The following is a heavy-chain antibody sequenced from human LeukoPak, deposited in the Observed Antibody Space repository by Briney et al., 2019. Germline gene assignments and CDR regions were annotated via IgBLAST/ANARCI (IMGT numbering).Heavy chain of an antibody. CDR2: IYYSGST. J-gene: IGHJ4*02. CDR3: ARDVPPDY. Sequence: SETLPLTCTVSGGSISSSSYYWGWIRQPPGKGLEWIGSIYYSGSTYYNPSLKSRVTISVDTSKNQFSLKLSSVTAADTAVYYCARDVPPDYWGQGTLVTVSS. V-gene: IGHV4-39*07. CDR1: GGSISSSSYY.